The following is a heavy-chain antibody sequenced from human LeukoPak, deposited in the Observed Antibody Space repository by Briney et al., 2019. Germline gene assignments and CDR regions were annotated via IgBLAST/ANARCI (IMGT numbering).Heavy chain of an antibody. CDR1: GDXVSVNIVG. D-gene: IGHD6-19*01. CDR3: ARGSSGSFDY. CDR2: TNYRSKWYN. V-gene: IGHV6-1*01. J-gene: IGHJ4*02. Sequence: SPTLSLTFDFSGDXVSVNIVGWNWIRQSPSRGLEWLGRTNYRSKWYNDYAVSVRGRITLNPHTSKNRFYLQLYSVTPEDTAVYYCARGSSGSFDYWGQGTLVTVSS.